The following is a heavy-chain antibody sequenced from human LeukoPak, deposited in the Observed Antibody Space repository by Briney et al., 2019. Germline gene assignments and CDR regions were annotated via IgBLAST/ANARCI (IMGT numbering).Heavy chain of an antibody. CDR3: ARDVGYCSSTSCSDY. Sequence: PSETLSLTCTVSSGSIGSGTYYWSWIRQPAGKGLEWIGRIYANGSTNYNPSLKSRVTMSVDTSKKQFSLKLSSVTAADTAVYYCARDVGYCSSTSCSDYWGQGTLVTVSS. CDR1: SGSIGSGTYY. D-gene: IGHD2-2*01. CDR2: IYANGST. J-gene: IGHJ4*02. V-gene: IGHV4-61*02.